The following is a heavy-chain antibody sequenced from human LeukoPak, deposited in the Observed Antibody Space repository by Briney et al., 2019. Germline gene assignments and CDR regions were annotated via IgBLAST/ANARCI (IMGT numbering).Heavy chain of an antibody. V-gene: IGHV1-2*02. J-gene: IGHJ4*02. Sequence: ASVKVSCKASGYTFTDYYMHWVRQAPGQGLEWMGWINPNTGGTNYAQNFQGRVTMTRDTSISTAFMELSGLRSDDTAVYYCARDGTTRSYYYFDHWGQGTLVTVSP. CDR2: INPNTGGT. CDR3: ARDGTTRSYYYFDH. CDR1: GYTFTDYY. D-gene: IGHD3-10*01.